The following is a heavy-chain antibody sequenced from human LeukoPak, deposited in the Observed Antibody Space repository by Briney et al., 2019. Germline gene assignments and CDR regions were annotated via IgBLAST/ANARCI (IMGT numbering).Heavy chain of an antibody. CDR2: INPNSGGT. D-gene: IGHD1-26*01. CDR3: AREGQLVGATEYDY. V-gene: IGHV1-2*06. Sequence: ASVKVSCKASGYSFTGYWLHWVRQAPGQGLEWMGRINPNSGGTKYPQKFQGRVTMTRDTSINTAYMELSRLRSDDTAVYYCAREGQLVGATEYDYWGQGTLVTVSS. J-gene: IGHJ4*02. CDR1: GYSFTGYW.